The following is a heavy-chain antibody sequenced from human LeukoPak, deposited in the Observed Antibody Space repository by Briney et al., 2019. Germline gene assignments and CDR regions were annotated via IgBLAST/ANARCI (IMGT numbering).Heavy chain of an antibody. D-gene: IGHD6-19*01. Sequence: ASVTVSFTASGYTFTIYDINWVRQAPGQGLEWMGWMNPNSGNAGYAQKFQGRVTMTRNTSISTAYMELSSLRSEDTAVYYCATSPARHRSGWYHRWFDPWGQGTLVTVSS. CDR3: ATSPARHRSGWYHRWFDP. CDR2: MNPNSGNA. V-gene: IGHV1-8*01. J-gene: IGHJ5*02. CDR1: GYTFTIYD.